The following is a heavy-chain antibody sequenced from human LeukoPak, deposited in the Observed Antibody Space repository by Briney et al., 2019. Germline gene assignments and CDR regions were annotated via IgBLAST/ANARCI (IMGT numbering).Heavy chain of an antibody. CDR2: ISGSGGST. CDR3: AKAVLFAGLAFDI. CDR1: GFTFSSYA. V-gene: IGHV3-23*01. Sequence: GGSLRLSCAASGFTFSSYAMSWVRQAPGKGLEWVSAISGSGGSTYYADSVKGRFAISRDNSKNTLYLQMNSLRAEDTAVYYCAKAVLFAGLAFDIWGQGTMVTVSS. D-gene: IGHD3-10*01. J-gene: IGHJ3*02.